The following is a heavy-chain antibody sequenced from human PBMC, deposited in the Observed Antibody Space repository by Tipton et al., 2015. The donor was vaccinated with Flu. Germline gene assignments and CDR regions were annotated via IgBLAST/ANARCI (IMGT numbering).Heavy chain of an antibody. CDR1: GEALSSSGYY. V-gene: IGHV4-39*07. CDR3: ACRGSCYH. J-gene: IGHJ4*02. CDR2: IYYSGST. Sequence: GEALSSSGYYWGWIRQPPGKGLEWIGTIYYSGSTYYNPSLKSRVTMSVDTSKNQFSLKLSSVTAADTAVYYCACRGSCYHWGQGTLVTVSS. D-gene: IGHD1-26*01.